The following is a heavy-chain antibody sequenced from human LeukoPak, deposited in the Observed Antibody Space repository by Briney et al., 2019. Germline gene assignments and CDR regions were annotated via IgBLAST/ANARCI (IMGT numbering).Heavy chain of an antibody. CDR1: GFTFSSYW. V-gene: IGHV3-30-3*01. CDR3: ARGSAAPATHDY. CDR2: ISYDGSNK. J-gene: IGHJ4*02. Sequence: GGSLRLSCAASGFTFSSYWMHWVRQAPGKGLEWVAVISYDGSNKYYADSVKGRFTISRDNSKNTLYLQMNSLRAEDTAVYYCARGSAAPATHDYWGQGTLVTVSS. D-gene: IGHD2-15*01.